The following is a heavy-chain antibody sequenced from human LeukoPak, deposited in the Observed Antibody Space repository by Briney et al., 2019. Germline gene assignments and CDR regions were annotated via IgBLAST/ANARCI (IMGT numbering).Heavy chain of an antibody. V-gene: IGHV3-53*01. CDR2: IYSGGST. CDR3: ASLLTYSSGWSDYFDY. CDR1: GVTFSSYW. J-gene: IGHJ4*02. D-gene: IGHD6-19*01. Sequence: GGSLRLSCAASGVTFSSYWMHWVRQAPGKGLEWVSVIYSGGSTYYADSVKGRFTISRDNSKNTLYLQMNSLRAEDTAVYYCASLLTYSSGWSDYFDYWGQGTLVTVSS.